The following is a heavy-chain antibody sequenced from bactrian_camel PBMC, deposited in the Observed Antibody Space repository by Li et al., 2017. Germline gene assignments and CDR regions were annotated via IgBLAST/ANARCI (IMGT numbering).Heavy chain of an antibody. D-gene: IGHD6*01. CDR1: IYTFGGYC. CDR2: IESDGST. Sequence: HVQLVESGGGSVQAGGSLRLSCAASIYTFGGYCMGWFRQAPGKEREGVAGIESDGSTSYADSVKGRFTISRDNVKNIFYLQMDSLKGEDTAMYYCAADSVADCTVSIGGFWGQGTQVTVS. J-gene: IGHJ4*01. CDR3: AADSVADCTVSIGGF. V-gene: IGHV3S55*01.